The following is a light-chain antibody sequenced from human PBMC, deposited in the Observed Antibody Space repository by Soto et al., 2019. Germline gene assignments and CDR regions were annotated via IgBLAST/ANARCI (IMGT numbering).Light chain of an antibody. J-gene: IGLJ1*01. CDR3: SSYTSSSTLLYV. CDR2: DVR. Sequence: QSALTQPASVSGSPGQSITISCTGTSSDVGGYNYVSWYQQHPGKAPKLMIYDVRNRPSGVSNRFSGAKSGNTASLTISGLQAEDEADYYCSSYTSSSTLLYVFGTGPKLTVL. V-gene: IGLV2-14*01. CDR1: SSDVGGYNY.